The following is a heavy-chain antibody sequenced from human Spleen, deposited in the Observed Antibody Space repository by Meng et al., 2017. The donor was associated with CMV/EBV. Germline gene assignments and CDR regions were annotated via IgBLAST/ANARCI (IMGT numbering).Heavy chain of an antibody. D-gene: IGHD2-8*01. CDR1: GFTFSSYA. CDR2: ISYDGSNK. J-gene: IGHJ4*02. Sequence: AASGFTFSSYAMHWVRQAPGKGLEWVAVISYDGSNKYYADSVKGRFTISRDNSKNTLYLQMNSLRAEDTAVYYCARVGGDGVWAFDYWGQGTLVTVSS. CDR3: ARVGGDGVWAFDY. V-gene: IGHV3-30*04.